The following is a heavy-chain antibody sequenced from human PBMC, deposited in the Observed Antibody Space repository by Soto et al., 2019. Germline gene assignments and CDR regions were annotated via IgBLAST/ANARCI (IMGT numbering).Heavy chain of an antibody. V-gene: IGHV4-31*03. Sequence: FTVSGGSISSGGYYWSWIRQHPGKGLEWIGYIYYSGSTYYNPSLKSRVTISVDTSKNQFSLKLSSVTAADTAVYYCARARAALRSDVWGQGTTVTVSS. D-gene: IGHD6-25*01. CDR3: ARARAALRSDV. CDR2: IYYSGST. J-gene: IGHJ6*02. CDR1: GGSISSGGYY.